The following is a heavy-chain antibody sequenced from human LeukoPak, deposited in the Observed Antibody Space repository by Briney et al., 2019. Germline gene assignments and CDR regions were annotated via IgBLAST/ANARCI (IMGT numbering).Heavy chain of an antibody. J-gene: IGHJ4*02. Sequence: GGSLRLSCAASGFTVSSNYMSWVRQAPGKGLEWVGRIKSKTDGGTTDYAAPVKGRFTISRDDSKNTLYLQMNSLKTEDTAVYYCTTARLLWFGELLGNDYWGQGTLVTVSS. CDR3: TTARLLWFGELLGNDY. CDR1: GFTVSSNY. CDR2: IKSKTDGGTT. V-gene: IGHV3-15*01. D-gene: IGHD3-10*01.